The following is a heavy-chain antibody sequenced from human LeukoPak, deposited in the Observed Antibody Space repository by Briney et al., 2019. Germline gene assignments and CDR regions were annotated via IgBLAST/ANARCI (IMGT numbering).Heavy chain of an antibody. CDR2: IYYSGST. J-gene: IGHJ4*02. V-gene: IGHV4-59*01. Sequence: PSETPSLTCTVSGGSISSYYWSWIRQPPGKGLEWIGCIYYSGSTNYNPSLKSRVTISVDTSKNQFSLRLRSVTAADTAVYYCARVTGYMIEDYFDYWGQGTLVTVSS. CDR1: GGSISSYY. CDR3: ARVTGYMIEDYFDY. D-gene: IGHD3-22*01.